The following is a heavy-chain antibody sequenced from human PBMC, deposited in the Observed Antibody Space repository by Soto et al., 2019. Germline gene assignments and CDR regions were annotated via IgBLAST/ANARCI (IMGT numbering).Heavy chain of an antibody. Sequence: QVQLMESGGGVVQPGRSLRLSCAASGFTFSLFTLHWVRQPPGKGLDWVAVVSTDVNNKFYASSVKGRLTISRDNSKNTMYLKMNNLSHKDTAVYYCARGNLDVWGQGTTVTVSS. CDR2: VSTDVNNK. CDR1: GFTFSLFT. V-gene: IGHV3-30-3*01. D-gene: IGHD1-7*01. CDR3: ARGNLDV. J-gene: IGHJ6*02.